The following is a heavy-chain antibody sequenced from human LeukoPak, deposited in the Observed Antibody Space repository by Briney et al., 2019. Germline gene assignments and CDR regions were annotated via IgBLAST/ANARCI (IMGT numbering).Heavy chain of an antibody. V-gene: IGHV3-30*18. Sequence: GGSLRLSCAASGLTFSSYGMHWVRQAPGKGLEWVAVISYDGSNKCYADSVKGRFTISRDNSKNTLYLQMNSLRAEDTAVYYCAKGAVVVPAAVIPYFDYWGQGTLVTVSS. CDR3: AKGAVVVPAAVIPYFDY. D-gene: IGHD2-2*01. J-gene: IGHJ4*02. CDR2: ISYDGSNK. CDR1: GLTFSSYG.